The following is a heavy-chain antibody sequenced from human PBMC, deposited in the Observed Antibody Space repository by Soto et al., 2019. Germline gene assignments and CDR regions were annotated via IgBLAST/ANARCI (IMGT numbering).Heavy chain of an antibody. J-gene: IGHJ6*02. Sequence: GASVKVSCKASGYTFTSYGISWVRQAPGQGLEWMGWISAYNGNTNYAQKLQGRVTMTTDTSTSTAYMELRSLGSDDTAVYYCARDVTREARQRGYYYYGMDVWGQGTTVTVSS. CDR1: GYTFTSYG. D-gene: IGHD6-25*01. CDR3: ARDVTREARQRGYYYYGMDV. CDR2: ISAYNGNT. V-gene: IGHV1-18*01.